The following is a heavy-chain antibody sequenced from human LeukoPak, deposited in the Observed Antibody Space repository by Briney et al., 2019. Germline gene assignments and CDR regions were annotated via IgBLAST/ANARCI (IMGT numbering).Heavy chain of an antibody. J-gene: IGHJ4*02. V-gene: IGHV4-38-2*02. CDR3: ARGGGYSYETYYFDY. Sequence: SETLSLTCTVSGYSISSGYYWGWIRQPPGKGLEWIGVIYHSGNTYYNPSLKSRVTISVDTSKYQFSLKLTSVTSADTAVYYCARGGGYSYETYYFDYWGQGTLVTVSS. CDR2: IYHSGNT. D-gene: IGHD5-18*01. CDR1: GYSISSGYY.